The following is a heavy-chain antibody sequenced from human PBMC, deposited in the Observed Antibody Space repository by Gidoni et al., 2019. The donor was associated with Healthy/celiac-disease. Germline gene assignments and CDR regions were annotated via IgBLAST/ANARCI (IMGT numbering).Heavy chain of an antibody. CDR1: GYTFTSHS. V-gene: IGHV1-46*03. Sequence: QVQLVQSGAEVKKPGASVKVSCKASGYTFTSHSMHWVRQAPGKGLEWMGIINPSGGSTSYAQKFQGRVTMTRDTSTSTVYMELSSLRSEDTAVYYCARLPYDILTGSLPWGYFDYWGQGTLVTVSS. CDR3: ARLPYDILTGSLPWGYFDY. D-gene: IGHD3-9*01. CDR2: INPSGGST. J-gene: IGHJ4*02.